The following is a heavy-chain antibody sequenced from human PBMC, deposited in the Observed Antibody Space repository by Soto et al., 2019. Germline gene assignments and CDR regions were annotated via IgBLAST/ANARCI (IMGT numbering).Heavy chain of an antibody. CDR1: GYSFTSYW. CDR2: IDPSDSYT. J-gene: IGHJ4*02. V-gene: IGHV5-10-1*01. D-gene: IGHD6-13*01. CDR3: ARLQAAAGDNDHTFDY. Sequence: EVQLVQSGAEVKKPGESLRISCKGSGYSFTSYWISWVRQMPGKGLEWMGRIDPSDSYTNYSPSFQGHVTISADKSISTAYLQWSSLKASDTDMYYCARLQAAAGDNDHTFDYWGQGTLVTVSS.